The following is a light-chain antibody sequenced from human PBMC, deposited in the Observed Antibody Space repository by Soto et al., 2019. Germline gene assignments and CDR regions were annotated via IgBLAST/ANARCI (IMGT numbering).Light chain of an antibody. J-gene: IGKJ4*01. CDR3: QQYHSDSRLT. CDR2: KTS. CDR1: QSIRSW. Sequence: DIQMTQSPSTLSASVGDRVTITCRASQSIRSWLAWYQQKPGKAPKLLIYKTSNLESGAPSRFSGSGSGTELTLPISSLPPEDFRLYYCQQYHSDSRLTFGGGTKVEIQ. V-gene: IGKV1-5*03.